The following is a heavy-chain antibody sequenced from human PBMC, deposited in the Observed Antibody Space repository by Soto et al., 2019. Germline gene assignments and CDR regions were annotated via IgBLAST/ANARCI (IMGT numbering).Heavy chain of an antibody. CDR2: IWYDGSNK. CDR1: GFPFSSYG. CDR3: AREKVSRDGYFDN. D-gene: IGHD2-8*01. Sequence: GGSLRLSCAASGFPFSSYGMHWVRQATGKGLEWVAVIWYDGSNKYYADSVKGRFTISRDNSKNTLYLQMNSLRAEDTAVYYWAREKVSRDGYFDNWGQGTLFTVSS. J-gene: IGHJ4*02. V-gene: IGHV3-33*01.